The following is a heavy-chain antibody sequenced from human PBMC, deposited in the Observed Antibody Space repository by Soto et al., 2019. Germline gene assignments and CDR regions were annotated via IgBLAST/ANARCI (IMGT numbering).Heavy chain of an antibody. J-gene: IGHJ4*01. CDR1: GFIFSNAW. CDR2: IKSKIDGGTT. V-gene: IGHV3-15*07. D-gene: IGHD3-22*01. CDR3: STDTYCNMMVVRLDN. Sequence: VQLVESGGGLVKPGGSLRLSCAASGFIFSNAWINWVRQAPGKGLEWVGRIKSKIDGGTTDFAAPVRGRFAISRDDSKNIVYMQMNSLKIEDSGVYYCSTDTYCNMMVVRLDNWGHGTLVTVSS.